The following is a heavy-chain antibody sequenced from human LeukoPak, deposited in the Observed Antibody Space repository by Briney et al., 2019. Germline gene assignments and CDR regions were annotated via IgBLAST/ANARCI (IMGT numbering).Heavy chain of an antibody. CDR2: INPNSGGT. CDR3: ARGREYSSSWYVSDFDY. V-gene: IGHV1-2*02. D-gene: IGHD6-13*01. J-gene: IGHJ4*02. CDR1: GYTFTGYY. Sequence: ASVKVSCKASGYTFTGYYMHWVRQAPGQGLEWMGWINPNSGGTNYAQKFQGRVTLTRDTSISTAYMELSRLRSDDTAVYYCARGREYSSSWYVSDFDYWGQGTVVTVSS.